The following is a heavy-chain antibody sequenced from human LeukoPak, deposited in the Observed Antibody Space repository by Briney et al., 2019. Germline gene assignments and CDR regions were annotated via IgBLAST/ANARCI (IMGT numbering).Heavy chain of an antibody. D-gene: IGHD2-15*01. CDR2: IYYSGSA. V-gene: IGHV4-31*03. CDR3: ARAVGGRSFTGRYFDY. CDR1: GASISIGGYD. J-gene: IGHJ4*02. Sequence: PSQTLSLTCTVSGASISIGGYDWSWIRQHPGKGLEWIGYIYYSGSAYYNPYLKSRVTISVDTSKNQFSLKLRSVTAADTAVYYCARAVGGRSFTGRYFDYWGQGTLVTVSS.